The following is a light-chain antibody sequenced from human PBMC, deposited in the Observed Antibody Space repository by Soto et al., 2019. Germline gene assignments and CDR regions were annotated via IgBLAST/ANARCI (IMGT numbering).Light chain of an antibody. J-gene: IGLJ2*01. CDR1: SSNIGAGYD. CDR3: QSYDSSLSGGL. Sequence: QSVLTQPPSVSGAPGQRVTISCTGSSSNIGAGYDVHWYQQLPGTAPKLLTYGNHNRPSGVPDRFSGSKSGTSASLAITGLQADDEADYYCQSYDSSLSGGLFGGGTKLTVL. V-gene: IGLV1-40*01. CDR2: GNH.